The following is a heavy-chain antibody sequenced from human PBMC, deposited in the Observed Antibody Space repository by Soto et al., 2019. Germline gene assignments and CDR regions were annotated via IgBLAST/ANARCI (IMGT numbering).Heavy chain of an antibody. J-gene: IGHJ6*02. Sequence: SSVKGYCKAAGDSLSNDVISWVRQATGQGLEWMGGIIPVFGTANYAQKFQGRVTITADESTNIVYMDVTSLRSEDTAVYYCARGDATKIVVTTYYAMDVWGQGTTVTVSS. CDR1: GDSLSNDV. CDR3: ARGDATKIVVTTYYAMDV. V-gene: IGHV1-69*13. D-gene: IGHD4-17*01. CDR2: IIPVFGTA.